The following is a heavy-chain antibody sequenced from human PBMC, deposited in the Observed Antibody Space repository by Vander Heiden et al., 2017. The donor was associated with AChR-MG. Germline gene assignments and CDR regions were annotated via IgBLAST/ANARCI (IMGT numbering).Heavy chain of an antibody. J-gene: IGHJ6*02. Sequence: EVQLVESGGGLVKPGGALRLSCAASGFTLRRYGMNWVRQAPGKGLEWVSSISSSSSYIYYADSVKGRFTISRDNAKNSLYLQMNSLRAEDTAVYYCARDNSYDFWSGYGMDVWGQGTTVTVSS. D-gene: IGHD3-3*01. CDR3: ARDNSYDFWSGYGMDV. CDR1: GFTLRRYG. CDR2: ISSSSSYI. V-gene: IGHV3-21*01.